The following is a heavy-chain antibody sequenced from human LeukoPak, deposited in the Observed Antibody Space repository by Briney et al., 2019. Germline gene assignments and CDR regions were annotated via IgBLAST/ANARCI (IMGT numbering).Heavy chain of an antibody. V-gene: IGHV4-59*01. J-gene: IGHJ6*02. CDR1: GGSISSYY. CDR3: ARAVAGTLSYYYYGMDV. Sequence: PSETLSLTCTVSGGSISSYYWSWIRQPPGKGLEWIGYIYYSGSTNYNPSLKSRVTISVDTSKNQFSLKLSSVTAADTAVYYCARAVAGTLSYYYYGMDVWGQGTTVTVSS. D-gene: IGHD6-19*01. CDR2: IYYSGST.